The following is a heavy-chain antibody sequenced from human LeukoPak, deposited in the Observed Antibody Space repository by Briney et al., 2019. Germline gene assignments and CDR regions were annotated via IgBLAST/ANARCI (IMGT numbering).Heavy chain of an antibody. V-gene: IGHV4-59*01. CDR1: GASTSAYY. J-gene: IGHJ3*01. CDR2: SYSGGNA. Sequence: SETLSLTCTVSGASTSAYYWSWIRQPPGKGLEWIGYSYSGGNANYSPSLKSRVTISIDTSENQFSLRLTSVTAADTAVYFCAHSKRGGGYYINAFAVWGQGALVTISS. D-gene: IGHD1-26*01. CDR3: AHSKRGGGYYINAFAV.